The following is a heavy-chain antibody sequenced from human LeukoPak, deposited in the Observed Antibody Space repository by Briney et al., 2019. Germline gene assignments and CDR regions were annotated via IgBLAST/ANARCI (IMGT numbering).Heavy chain of an antibody. CDR3: SKNPNRSGWYQDY. CDR2: ISSSSAST. D-gene: IGHD6-19*01. CDR1: EFTFSSYS. V-gene: IGHV3-23*01. Sequence: GGSLRHSCVASEFTFSSYSMTWVRQGPERGLEWVSAISSSSASTYYADSVKGRFTISRDNSKNTLYLQMNSLTAEDTAVYYCSKNPNRSGWYQDYWGQGTLVTVSS. J-gene: IGHJ4*02.